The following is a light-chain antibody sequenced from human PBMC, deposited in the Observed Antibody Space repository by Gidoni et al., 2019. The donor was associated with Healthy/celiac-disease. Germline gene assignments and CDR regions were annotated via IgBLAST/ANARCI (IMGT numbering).Light chain of an antibody. CDR1: QSVSSY. J-gene: IGKJ1*01. V-gene: IGKV3-11*01. Sequence: IVLTHSPATLSLSPGERATLSCRASQSVSSYLAWYQQKPGQAPRLLIYDASNRDTGIPARFSGSGSGTDFTLTISSLEPEDFAVYYCQQRSSRPQTFGQGTKVEIK. CDR3: QQRSSRPQT. CDR2: DAS.